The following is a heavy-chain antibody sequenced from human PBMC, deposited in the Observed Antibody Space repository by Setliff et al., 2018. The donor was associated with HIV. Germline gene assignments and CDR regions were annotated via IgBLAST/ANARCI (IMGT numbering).Heavy chain of an antibody. CDR3: AKDRRLPISLGLFDY. CDR2: IWFDGSNK. V-gene: IGHV3-33*06. J-gene: IGHJ4*02. D-gene: IGHD5-18*01. CDR1: GFTFSNHA. Sequence: PGGSLRLSCAASGFTFSNHAIHWVRQAPGKGLEWVTQIWFDGSNKYYADSVKGRFTVSRDNSKNTVYLQMNSLRAEDTAVYYCAKDRRLPISLGLFDYWGQGTLVTVSS.